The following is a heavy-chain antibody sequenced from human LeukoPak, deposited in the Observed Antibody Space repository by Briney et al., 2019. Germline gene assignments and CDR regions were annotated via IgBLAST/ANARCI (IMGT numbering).Heavy chain of an antibody. CDR1: GFTFSSYA. CDR2: ISYDGSNK. CDR3: ARLGGLEAFDI. D-gene: IGHD3-3*01. Sequence: GGSLRLSCAASGFTFSSYAMHWVRQAPGKGLEWVAVISYDGSNKYYADSVKGRFTISRDNSKNTLYLQMNSLRSDDTAVYYCARLGGLEAFDIWGLGTLVTVSS. V-gene: IGHV3-30-3*01. J-gene: IGHJ3*02.